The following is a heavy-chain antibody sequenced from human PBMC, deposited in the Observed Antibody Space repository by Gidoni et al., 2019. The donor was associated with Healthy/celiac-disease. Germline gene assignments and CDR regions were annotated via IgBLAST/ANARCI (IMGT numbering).Heavy chain of an antibody. CDR3: ARVGYYGSLDY. Sequence: EVQLVESGGGLVQPGGSLRLSCAASGFTFSRYWLHWVRQGAGKGLVWVSRINSDGSNQSYADSVKGRFTISRENAKNTLYLQMNSLRAEDTAVYYCARVGYYGSLDYWGQGTLVTVSS. CDR1: GFTFSRYW. CDR2: INSDGSNQ. J-gene: IGHJ4*02. D-gene: IGHD3-10*01. V-gene: IGHV3-74*01.